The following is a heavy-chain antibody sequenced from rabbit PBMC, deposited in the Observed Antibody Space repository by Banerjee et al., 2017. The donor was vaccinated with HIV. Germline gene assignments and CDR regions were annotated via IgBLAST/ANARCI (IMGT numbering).Heavy chain of an antibody. D-gene: IGHD4-2*01. J-gene: IGHJ4*01. CDR1: GFTLSSYW. CDR2: IYAGNSGST. V-gene: IGHV1S40*01. Sequence: QSLEESGGDLVKPGASLTLTCTASGFTLSSYWMCWVRQAPGKGLEWIACIYAGNSGSTWYASWAKGRFTISKTSSTTVTLQMTSLTAADTATYFCARDYGYAGDNYRAFNLWGPGTLVTVS. CDR3: ARDYGYAGDNYRAFNL.